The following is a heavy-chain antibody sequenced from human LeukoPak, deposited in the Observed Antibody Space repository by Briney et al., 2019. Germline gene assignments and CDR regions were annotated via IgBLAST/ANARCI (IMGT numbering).Heavy chain of an antibody. CDR3: ARLTTLYSSSWYGY. CDR1: GGSISSSNW. Sequence: PSETLSLTCAVSGGSISSSNWWSWVRQPPGKGLEWIGEIYHSGGTNYNPSLKSRVTISVGKSKNQFSLKLSSVTAADTAVYYCARLTTLYSSSWYGYWGQGTLVTVSS. J-gene: IGHJ4*02. V-gene: IGHV4-4*02. CDR2: IYHSGGT. D-gene: IGHD6-13*01.